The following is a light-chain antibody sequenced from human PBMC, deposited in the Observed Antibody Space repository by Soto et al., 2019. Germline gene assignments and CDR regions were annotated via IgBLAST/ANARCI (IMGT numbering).Light chain of an antibody. Sequence: SYELTQPPSVSVAPGETARITCGGNKIGDRSVHWYQRKPGQAPVLVISYDSDRPSGIPERVSDYNSGNTATLTISRVEVGDEADYYCQVWDGSIAHYVFGTGTTVNVL. CDR3: QVWDGSIAHYV. V-gene: IGLV3-21*04. CDR1: KIGDRS. J-gene: IGLJ1*01. CDR2: YDS.